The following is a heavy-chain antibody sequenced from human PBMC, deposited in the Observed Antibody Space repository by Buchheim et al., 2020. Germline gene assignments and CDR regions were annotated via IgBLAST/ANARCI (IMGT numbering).Heavy chain of an antibody. D-gene: IGHD3-10*01. CDR1: GGSISSGDYY. CDR2: IYSSGST. Sequence: QVQLQESGPGLVKPSQTLSLTCTVSGGSISSGDYYWSWIRQPPGKGLEWIGYIYSSGSTHYNPSLKSRVTISVDTSKNQFSLKLSSVTAADTAVYYCARFYGSGSYYPGYYYYGMDVWGQGTT. V-gene: IGHV4-30-4*01. J-gene: IGHJ6*02. CDR3: ARFYGSGSYYPGYYYYGMDV.